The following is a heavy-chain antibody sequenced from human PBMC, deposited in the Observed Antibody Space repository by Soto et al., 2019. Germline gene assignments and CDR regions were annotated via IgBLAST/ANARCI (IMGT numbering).Heavy chain of an antibody. V-gene: IGHV1-18*04. Sequence: XSVKVSCKASVYTFTSYGISWVRQAPGQGLEWMGWISAYNGNTNYAQKLQGRVTMTTDTSTSTAYMELRSLRSDDTAVYYCARALAAAGPFDYWGQGTLVTVSS. CDR2: ISAYNGNT. D-gene: IGHD6-13*01. CDR3: ARALAAAGPFDY. CDR1: VYTFTSYG. J-gene: IGHJ4*02.